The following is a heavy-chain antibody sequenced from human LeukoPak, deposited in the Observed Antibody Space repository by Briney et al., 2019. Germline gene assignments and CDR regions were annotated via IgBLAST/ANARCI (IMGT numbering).Heavy chain of an antibody. CDR1: GHTFTGYY. Sequence: ASVKVSCKASGHTFTGYYMHWVRQAPGQGLEWMGWINPNSGSTGYAQKFQGRVTITRNTSISTAYVELSGLRSEDTAVYYCARGRSTGYPYYFEYWGQGTLVTVSS. CDR3: ARGRSTGYPYYFEY. J-gene: IGHJ4*02. D-gene: IGHD5-12*01. CDR2: INPNSGST. V-gene: IGHV1-8*03.